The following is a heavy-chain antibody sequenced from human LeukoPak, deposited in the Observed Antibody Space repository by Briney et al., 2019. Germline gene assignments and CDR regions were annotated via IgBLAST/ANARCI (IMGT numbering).Heavy chain of an antibody. CDR3: AKSFNY. J-gene: IGHJ4*02. Sequence: GGSLRLSCAASGFTFSSYAMHWVRQAPGKGLEWVAVISYDGSNKYYADSVKGRFTISRDNSKNTLYLQMNSLRAEDTAVYYCAKSFNYWGQGTLVTVSS. CDR2: ISYDGSNK. V-gene: IGHV3-30-3*02. CDR1: GFTFSSYA.